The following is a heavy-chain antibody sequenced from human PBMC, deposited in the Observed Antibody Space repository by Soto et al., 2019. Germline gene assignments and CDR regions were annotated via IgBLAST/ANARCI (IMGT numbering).Heavy chain of an antibody. J-gene: IGHJ6*02. Sequence: QVQLVQSGAEVKKPGSSVKVSCEASGDTFSRDSFNNFAFSWVRQAPGQGPEWMGGIIPIEGTPRYKQKFRARPTITADKSASTVYMELSRLSSGDTAVYYCARDFRDIVVVPAARAGKFNYHGLDVWGQGTAVTVSS. CDR1: GDTFSRDSFNNFA. D-gene: IGHD2-15*01. CDR3: ARDFRDIVVVPAARAGKFNYHGLDV. V-gene: IGHV1-69*06. CDR2: IIPIEGTP.